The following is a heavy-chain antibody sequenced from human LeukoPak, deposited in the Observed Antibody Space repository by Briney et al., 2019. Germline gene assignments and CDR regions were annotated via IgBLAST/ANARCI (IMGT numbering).Heavy chain of an antibody. J-gene: IGHJ4*02. CDR1: GGSISSYY. CDR3: ARRRRIWFGELYFDY. Sequence: SETLSLTCTVSGGSISSYYWSWIRQPAGKGLEWIGRIYTSGSTNYNPSLKSRVTISVDTSKNQFSLKLSSVTAADTAVYYCARRRRIWFGELYFDYWGQGTLVTVSS. V-gene: IGHV4-4*07. D-gene: IGHD3-10*01. CDR2: IYTSGST.